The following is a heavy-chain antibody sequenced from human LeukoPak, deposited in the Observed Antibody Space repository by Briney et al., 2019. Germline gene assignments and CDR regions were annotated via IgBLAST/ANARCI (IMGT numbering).Heavy chain of an antibody. CDR3: AREGGYCSGGSCPLDY. Sequence: ASVKASCKASGYIFTGYYMHWVRRAPGQGLEWMGWINPNSGGTNYAQKFQGRVTMTRDTSISTAYMELSRLRSDDTAVYYCAREGGYCSGGSCPLDYWGQGTLVTVSS. J-gene: IGHJ4*02. CDR1: GYIFTGYY. V-gene: IGHV1-2*02. D-gene: IGHD2-15*01. CDR2: INPNSGGT.